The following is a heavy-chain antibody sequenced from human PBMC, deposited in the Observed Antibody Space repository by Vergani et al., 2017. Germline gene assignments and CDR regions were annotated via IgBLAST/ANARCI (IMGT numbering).Heavy chain of an antibody. D-gene: IGHD3-16*01. CDR3: AKHFRVWGIDH. V-gene: IGHV3-30*02. J-gene: IGHJ4*02. Sequence: QVQLVESGGGVVQRGGSLRLSCATSGFTLSNYDMQWIRQGPGKGREFVAFIQFDGSNQYYADSVKGRFTLSRDFSQNTLYLQMHSLRTDDTATYYFAKHFRVWGIDHWGQGTQVIFSS. CDR2: IQFDGSNQ. CDR1: GFTLSNYD.